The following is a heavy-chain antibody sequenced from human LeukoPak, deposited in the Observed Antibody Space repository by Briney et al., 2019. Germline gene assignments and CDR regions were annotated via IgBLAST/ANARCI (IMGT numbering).Heavy chain of an antibody. V-gene: IGHV3-21*01. CDR2: ISSSSSYI. D-gene: IGHD3-3*01. J-gene: IGHJ6*02. CDR1: GFTFSSYN. Sequence: GGSLRLSCAASGFTFSSYNMNWVRQAPGKGLEWVSSISSSSSYIYYADSVKGRFTISRDNAKNSLYLQMNSLRDEDTAVYYCARDRRRFLEWLSSDYYYGMDVWGQGTTVTVSS. CDR3: ARDRRRFLEWLSSDYYYGMDV.